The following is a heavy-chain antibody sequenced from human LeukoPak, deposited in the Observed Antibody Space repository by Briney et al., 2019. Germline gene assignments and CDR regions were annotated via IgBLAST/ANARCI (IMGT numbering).Heavy chain of an antibody. CDR1: GGSFKSDG. J-gene: IGHJ4*02. CDR2: IIPIFGSS. Sequence: ASVKVSCKASGGSFKSDGINWVRQAPGQGLEWMGGIIPIFGSSKYAQKFQGRVTITADESTSTAYMELRSLRSDDTAVYYCAREHGYNDYKPPAYWGQGTLVTVSS. V-gene: IGHV1-69*13. CDR3: AREHGYNDYKPPAY. D-gene: IGHD5-24*01.